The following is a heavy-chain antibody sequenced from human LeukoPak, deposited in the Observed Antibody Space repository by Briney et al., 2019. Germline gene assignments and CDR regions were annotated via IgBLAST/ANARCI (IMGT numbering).Heavy chain of an antibody. CDR1: GFTFDDYG. V-gene: IGHV3-9*01. CDR2: ISWNSGSI. CDR3: AKDQTYGSGSYLDY. D-gene: IGHD3-10*01. J-gene: IGHJ4*02. Sequence: GGPLRLSCAASGFTFDDYGMYWVRQAPGKGLEWVSGISWNSGSIGYADSVKGRFTISRDNAKNSLYLQVNSLRAEDTALYYCAKDQTYGSGSYLDYWGQGILVSVSS.